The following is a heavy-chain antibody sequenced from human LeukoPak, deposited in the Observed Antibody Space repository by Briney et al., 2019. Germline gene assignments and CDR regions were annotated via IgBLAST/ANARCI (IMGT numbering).Heavy chain of an antibody. Sequence: GGSLRLSCAASGFTFSDYYMSWIRQAPGKGLEWVSYISSSSSYTNYADSVKGRFTISRDNAKNSLYLQMNSLRADDTAVYYCARCVYSYGPFDHWGQGTLVTVSS. CDR2: ISSSSSYT. CDR3: ARCVYSYGPFDH. V-gene: IGHV3-11*06. D-gene: IGHD5-18*01. J-gene: IGHJ4*02. CDR1: GFTFSDYY.